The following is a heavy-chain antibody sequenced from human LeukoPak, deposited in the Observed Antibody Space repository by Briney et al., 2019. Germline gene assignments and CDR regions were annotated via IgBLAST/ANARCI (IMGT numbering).Heavy chain of an antibody. Sequence: GGSLRLSCAASGFTFSSYGMHWVRQAPGKGLEWVAFIRYDGSNKYYADSVKGRFTISRDNSKNTLYLQMNSLRAEDTAVYYCARQYYDSSGYYHGFDYWGQGTLVTVSS. CDR2: IRYDGSNK. D-gene: IGHD3-22*01. J-gene: IGHJ4*02. V-gene: IGHV3-30*02. CDR3: ARQYYDSSGYYHGFDY. CDR1: GFTFSSYG.